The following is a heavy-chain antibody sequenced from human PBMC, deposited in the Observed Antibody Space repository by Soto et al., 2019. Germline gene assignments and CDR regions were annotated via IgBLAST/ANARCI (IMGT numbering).Heavy chain of an antibody. CDR1: GFTFSSYG. V-gene: IGHV3-33*01. D-gene: IGHD6-6*01. J-gene: IGHJ4*02. Sequence: GGSLRLSCAASGFTFSSYGMHWVRQAPGKGLEWVAVIWYDGSNKYYADSVKGRFTISRDNSKNTLYLQMNSLRAEDTAVYYCARDQIRQLGRSLYFDYWGQGTLVTVSS. CDR3: ARDQIRQLGRSLYFDY. CDR2: IWYDGSNK.